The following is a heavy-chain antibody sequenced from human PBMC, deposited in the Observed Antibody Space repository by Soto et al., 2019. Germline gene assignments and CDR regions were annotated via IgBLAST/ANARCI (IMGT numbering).Heavy chain of an antibody. CDR3: ARGITMVRGPNWFDP. Sequence: SETLSLTCTVSGGSVSSGSYYWSWIRQPPGKGLEWIGYIYYSGSTNYNPSLKSRVTISVDTSKNQFSLKLSSVTAADTAVYYCARGITMVRGPNWFDPWGQGTLVTVSS. CDR1: GGSVSSGSYY. D-gene: IGHD3-10*01. J-gene: IGHJ5*02. V-gene: IGHV4-61*01. CDR2: IYYSGST.